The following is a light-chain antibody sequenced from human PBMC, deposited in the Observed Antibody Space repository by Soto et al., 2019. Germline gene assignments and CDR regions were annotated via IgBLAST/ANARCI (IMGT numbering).Light chain of an antibody. CDR3: SSYTSSSTYV. J-gene: IGLJ1*01. Sequence: QCVLTQPASVTGAPGQSSTISCTGTSSDVGGYNYVSWYQQHPGKAPKLMIYEVSNRPSGASNRFSGSKSGNTASLTISGLQAEDEADYYCSSYTSSSTYVFGTGTKVNVL. V-gene: IGLV2-14*01. CDR2: EVS. CDR1: SSDVGGYNY.